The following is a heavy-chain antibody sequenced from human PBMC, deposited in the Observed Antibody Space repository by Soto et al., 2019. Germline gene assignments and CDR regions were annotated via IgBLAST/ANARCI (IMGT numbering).Heavy chain of an antibody. CDR2: ISAYNGNT. V-gene: IGHV1-18*01. J-gene: IGHJ3*02. D-gene: IGHD5-12*01. CDR3: ARDTITFIYDVMSAFDI. CDR1: GYTFTSYG. Sequence: ASVKVSCKASGYTFTSYGISWVRQAPGQGLEWMGWISAYNGNTNYAQKLQGRVTMTTDTSTSTAYMELRSLRSDDTAVYYCARDTITFIYDVMSAFDIWVQGTMVTGSS.